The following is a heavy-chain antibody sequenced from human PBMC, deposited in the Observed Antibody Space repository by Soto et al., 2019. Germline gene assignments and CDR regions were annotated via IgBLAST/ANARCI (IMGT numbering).Heavy chain of an antibody. CDR3: ARARGSSGWYGDYYYGMDV. V-gene: IGHV1-69*01. Sequence: QVQLVQSGAAVKKPGSSVKGSCKASGGTFSSYAISWVRQAPGQGLEWMGGIIPIFGTANYEQKCQGRVTITADESTSTAYMELSSLRSEDTAVYYCARARGSSGWYGDYYYGMDVWGQGSTVTVSS. CDR1: GGTFSSYA. CDR2: IIPIFGTA. D-gene: IGHD6-19*01. J-gene: IGHJ6*02.